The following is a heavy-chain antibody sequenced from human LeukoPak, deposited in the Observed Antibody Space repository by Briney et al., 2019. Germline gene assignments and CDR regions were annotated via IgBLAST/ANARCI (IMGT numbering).Heavy chain of an antibody. CDR2: ISGSGGST. Sequence: GGSLRLSCAASGFTFSSYAMSWVRQAPGKGLEWVSAISGSGGSTYYADSVKGRFTISRDNAKNTLYLQMNSLRAEDTAVYYCARVIAVAGNYYFDYWGQGTLVTVSS. CDR1: GFTFSSYA. V-gene: IGHV3-23*01. J-gene: IGHJ4*02. CDR3: ARVIAVAGNYYFDY. D-gene: IGHD6-19*01.